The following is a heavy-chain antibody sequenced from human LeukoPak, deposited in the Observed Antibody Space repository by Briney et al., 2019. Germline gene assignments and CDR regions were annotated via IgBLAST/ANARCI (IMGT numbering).Heavy chain of an antibody. Sequence: ASVQVSCKASGYTFTSYDINWVRQATGQGLEWLGWMNPNSDNTGYAQRFQGRISMTSNTAISTVYMELSSLISDDTAVYYCARGRLHSAEFDPWGQGTLVTVSS. CDR3: ARGRLHSAEFDP. CDR2: MNPNSDNT. V-gene: IGHV1-8*01. D-gene: IGHD1-26*01. J-gene: IGHJ5*02. CDR1: GYTFTSYD.